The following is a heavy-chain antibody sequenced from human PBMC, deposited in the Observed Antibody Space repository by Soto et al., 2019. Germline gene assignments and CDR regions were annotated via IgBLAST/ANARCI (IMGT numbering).Heavy chain of an antibody. V-gene: IGHV4-59*01. CDR1: GGSISSYY. J-gene: IGHJ5*02. CDR2: MYYSGST. D-gene: IGHD2-2*01. Sequence: SETLSLTCTVSGGSISSYYWSWIRQPPGKRLEWIGYMYYSGSTNYNPSIKSRVTISVDTSKNQLSLKLSSVTAADTAVYYCARGLIAGNQLSRFDPWGQGTLVTVSS. CDR3: ARGLIAGNQLSRFDP.